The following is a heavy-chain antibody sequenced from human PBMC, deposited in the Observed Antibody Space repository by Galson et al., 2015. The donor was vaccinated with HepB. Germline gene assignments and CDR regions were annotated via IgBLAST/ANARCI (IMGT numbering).Heavy chain of an antibody. CDR2: INAGTGNT. Sequence: SVKVSCKASGYTFTSYVIHWMRQAPGQRLEWMGWINAGTGNTVYSEKFQGRVTVSRETSANTAYMELSSLGSEDTAVFFCARDRSTGTSGWELDYWGQGTLVTVSS. CDR1: GYTFTSYV. CDR3: ARDRSTGTSGWELDY. V-gene: IGHV1-3*01. J-gene: IGHJ4*02. D-gene: IGHD6-19*01.